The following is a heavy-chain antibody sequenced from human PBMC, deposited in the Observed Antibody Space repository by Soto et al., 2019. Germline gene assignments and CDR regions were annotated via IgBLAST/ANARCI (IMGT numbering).Heavy chain of an antibody. V-gene: IGHV3-33*01. J-gene: IGHJ4*02. CDR1: GFTFSSYG. D-gene: IGHD3-16*01. Sequence: QVQLVESGGGVVQPGRSLRLSCAASGFTFSSYGMHWVRQAPGKGLEWVAVIWYDGSNKYYADSVKGRFTISRDNSKNTLYLQMKSLRAEDTAVYYCARTGGRGAGGVVAKLYYFDYWGQGTLVTVSS. CDR2: IWYDGSNK. CDR3: ARTGGRGAGGVVAKLYYFDY.